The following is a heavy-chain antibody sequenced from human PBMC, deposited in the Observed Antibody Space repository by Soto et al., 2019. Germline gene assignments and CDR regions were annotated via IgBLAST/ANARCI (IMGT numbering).Heavy chain of an antibody. CDR2: IYTSGST. CDR1: GGSISSYY. V-gene: IGHV4-4*07. J-gene: IGHJ4*02. CDR3: ARESSGWYAPPIDY. D-gene: IGHD6-19*01. Sequence: KASETLSLTCTVSGGSISSYYWSWIRQPAGKGLEWIGRIYTSGSTNYNPSLKSRVTMSVDTSKNQFSLKLSSVTAADTAVYYCARESSGWYAPPIDYWGQGTLVTSPQ.